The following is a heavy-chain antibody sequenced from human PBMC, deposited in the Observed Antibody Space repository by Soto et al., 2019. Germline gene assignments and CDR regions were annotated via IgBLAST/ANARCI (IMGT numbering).Heavy chain of an antibody. CDR1: GYTFTSYA. V-gene: IGHV1-3*01. CDR3: ASAGTIPTGWFDP. CDR2: INAGNGNT. J-gene: IGHJ5*02. D-gene: IGHD3-3*01. Sequence: QVQLVQSGAEVKKPGASVKVSCKASGYTFTSYAMHWVRQAPGQRLEWLGWINAGNGNTKYSQKFQGRVTITRDTSASTAYMELSSLRAEDTAVYYCASAGTIPTGWFDPWGQGTLVTVSS.